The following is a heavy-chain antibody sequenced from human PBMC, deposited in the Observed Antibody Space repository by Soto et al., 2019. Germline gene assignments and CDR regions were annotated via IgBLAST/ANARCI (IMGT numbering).Heavy chain of an antibody. V-gene: IGHV4-39*01. D-gene: IGHD2-2*01. Sequence: SETLSLTCTVSGGSISSSSYYWGWIRQPPGKGLEWIGSIYYSGSTYYNPSLKSRVTISVDTSKNQFSLKLSSVTAADTAVYYCATQLVPAAVTFDYWGQGTLVTVSS. CDR3: ATQLVPAAVTFDY. CDR1: GGSISSSSYY. J-gene: IGHJ4*02. CDR2: IYYSGST.